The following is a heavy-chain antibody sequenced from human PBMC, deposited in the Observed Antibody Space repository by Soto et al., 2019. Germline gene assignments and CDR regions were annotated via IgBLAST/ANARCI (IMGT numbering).Heavy chain of an antibody. V-gene: IGHV5-51*01. CDR2: IYPGDSDT. Sequence: PGESLKISCKGSGYSFTSYWIGWVRQMPGKGLEWMGIIYPGDSDTRYSPSFQGQVTISADKSISTAYLQWSSLKASDTAMYYCARISAGYSYGYYYGMDVWGQGTTVTVSS. CDR3: ARISAGYSYGYYYGMDV. CDR1: GYSFTSYW. J-gene: IGHJ6*02. D-gene: IGHD5-18*01.